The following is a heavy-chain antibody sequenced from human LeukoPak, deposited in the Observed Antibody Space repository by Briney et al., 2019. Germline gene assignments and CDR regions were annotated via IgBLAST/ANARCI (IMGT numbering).Heavy chain of an antibody. J-gene: IGHJ4*02. Sequence: ASVKVSCKASGYTFTSYYMHWVRQAPGQGLEWMGMINPSGGSTNYAQKFQGRVTMTRDMSTSTVYMELSSLRSEDTAVYYCARAYVSGGSCCTFDSWGQGTLVTVSS. CDR3: ARAYVSGGSCCTFDS. D-gene: IGHD2-15*01. CDR1: GYTFTSYY. V-gene: IGHV1-46*01. CDR2: INPSGGST.